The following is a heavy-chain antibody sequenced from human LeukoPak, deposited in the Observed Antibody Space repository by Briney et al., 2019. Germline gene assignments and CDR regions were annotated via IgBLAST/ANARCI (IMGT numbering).Heavy chain of an antibody. CDR3: ARHVGEFDP. CDR1: GGSISSSSYY. Sequence: SETLSLTCTVSGGSISSSSYYWGWIRQPPGKGLEWIGSIYYSGSTYYNPSLKSRVTISVDTSKNQFSLKLSSVTAADTAVYYCARHVGEFDPWGQGTLVTVSS. D-gene: IGHD2-15*01. CDR2: IYYSGST. J-gene: IGHJ5*02. V-gene: IGHV4-39*01.